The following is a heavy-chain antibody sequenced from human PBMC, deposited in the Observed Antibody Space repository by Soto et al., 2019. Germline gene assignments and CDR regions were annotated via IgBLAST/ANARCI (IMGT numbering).Heavy chain of an antibody. Sequence: EVQLVESGGGLVQPGESLRLSCAASGLTFSTHSMNWVRQAPGKGLEWISYITSSSVTMYADSVKGRFTISRDNAKNSLYLKMNSLRAEDTAVYFCVGEVGFQLIYWGQGTLVTVSS. CDR1: GLTFSTHS. CDR2: ITSSSVTM. V-gene: IGHV3-48*01. CDR3: VGEVGFQLIY. J-gene: IGHJ4*02. D-gene: IGHD2-2*01.